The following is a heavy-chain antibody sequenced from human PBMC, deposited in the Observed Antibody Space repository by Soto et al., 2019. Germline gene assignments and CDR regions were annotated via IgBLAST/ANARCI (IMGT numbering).Heavy chain of an antibody. D-gene: IGHD3-3*01. CDR1: VFTFSSYA. Sequence: GGSLRLSCAASVFTFSSYAMSWVRQAPGKGLEWVSTISGSGGSTYYADSVKGRFTISRDNSKNTLYLQMNSLRAEDTALYYCAKDASSGITSFDLWGRGTLVTVSS. CDR2: ISGSGGST. CDR3: AKDASSGITSFDL. V-gene: IGHV3-23*01. J-gene: IGHJ2*01.